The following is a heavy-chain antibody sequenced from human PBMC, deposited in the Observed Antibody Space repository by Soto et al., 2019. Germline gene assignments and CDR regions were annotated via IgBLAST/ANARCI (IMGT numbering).Heavy chain of an antibody. CDR1: GGSISSINNHFSNHY. CDR3: AREGNLGRWIQPLDA. CDR2: ISNIGFT. V-gene: IGHV4-61*03. D-gene: IGHD2-2*03. J-gene: IGHJ5*02. Sequence: SETLSLTCTVSGGSISSINNHFSNHYCSWIRLSPGKGLEWIGYISNIGFTRYNPSLKSRVSISVDTSKNHFSLKLISVTTADTAVYFCAREGNLGRWIQPLDAWGQGSLVTVSS.